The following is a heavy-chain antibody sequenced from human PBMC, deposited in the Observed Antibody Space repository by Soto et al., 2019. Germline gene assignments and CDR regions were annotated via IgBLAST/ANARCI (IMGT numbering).Heavy chain of an antibody. CDR2: IYHSGST. J-gene: IGHJ4*02. CDR3: ARAEGGLFDY. V-gene: IGHV4-30-2*01. CDR1: GGSISSGGYS. Sequence: QLQLQESGSGLVKPSQTLSLTCAVSGGSISSGGYSWSWIRQPPGKGLEWIGYIYHSGSTYYNPSRKSRVTISVDRSKNQFSLQLSSVAAADTAVYYCARAEGGLFDYWGQGTLVTVSS.